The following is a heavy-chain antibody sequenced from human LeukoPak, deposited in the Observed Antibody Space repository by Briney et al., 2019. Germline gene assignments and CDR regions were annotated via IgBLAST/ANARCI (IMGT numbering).Heavy chain of an antibody. D-gene: IGHD5-24*01. CDR2: ISAYNGNT. V-gene: IGHV1-18*01. CDR1: GYTFTSYG. J-gene: IGHJ4*02. Sequence: GASVKVSCKASGYTFTSYGISWVRQAPGQGLEWMGWISAYNGNTNYAQKFQARVTITADESTSTAYMELSSLRSEDTAVYYCARVGELVATITGPFDYWGQGTLVTVSS. CDR3: ARVGELVATITGPFDY.